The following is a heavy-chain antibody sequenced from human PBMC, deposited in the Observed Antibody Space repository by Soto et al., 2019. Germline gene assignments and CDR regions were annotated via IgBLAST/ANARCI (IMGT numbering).Heavy chain of an antibody. CDR2: IYYSGST. CDR1: GGSISSGGYY. Sequence: SETLSLTCTVSGGSISSGGYYWSWIRQHPGKGLEWIGYIYYSGSTYYNPSLKSRVTISVDTSKNQFSLKLSSVTAADTAVYYCARSFRAARLYFDYWGQGTLVTVSS. D-gene: IGHD6-6*01. CDR3: ARSFRAARLYFDY. V-gene: IGHV4-31*03. J-gene: IGHJ4*02.